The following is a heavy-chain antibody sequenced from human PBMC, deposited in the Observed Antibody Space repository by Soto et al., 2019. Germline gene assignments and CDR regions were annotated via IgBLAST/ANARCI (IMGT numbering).Heavy chain of an antibody. Sequence: SVKVSCKASGGTFSSYAISWVRQAPGQGLEWMGGIIPIFGTANYAQKFQGRVTITADESTSTAYMELSSLRSEDTAVYYCARVLVGDGYSYYYYGMDVWGQGTTVTVSS. CDR2: IIPIFGTA. D-gene: IGHD1-26*01. CDR1: GGTFSSYA. CDR3: ARVLVGDGYSYYYYGMDV. J-gene: IGHJ6*02. V-gene: IGHV1-69*13.